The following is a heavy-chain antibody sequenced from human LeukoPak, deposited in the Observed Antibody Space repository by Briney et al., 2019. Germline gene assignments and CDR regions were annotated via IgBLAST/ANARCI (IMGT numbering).Heavy chain of an antibody. D-gene: IGHD6-13*01. V-gene: IGHV3-30*02. J-gene: IGHJ6*02. Sequence: GGSLRLSCAASGFTFSSYGMHWVRQAPGKGLEWVAFIRYDGSNKYYADSVKGRFTISRDNSKNTLYLQMNSLRAEDTAVYYCAKDPRSSSSSYYYYYVMDVWGQGTTVTVSS. CDR2: IRYDGSNK. CDR3: AKDPRSSSSSYYYYYVMDV. CDR1: GFTFSSYG.